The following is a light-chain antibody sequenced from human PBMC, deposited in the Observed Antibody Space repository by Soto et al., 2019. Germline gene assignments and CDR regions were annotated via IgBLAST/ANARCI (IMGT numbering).Light chain of an antibody. CDR2: AAS. Sequence: ELVMTHSPDTLSVSPWERATLLCRASQSVRNNLAWYQQKPGQAPRLLIYAASARATGIPTRFSGSGSGTEFTLTISSLQSEDLAVYYCQQYNNWPRTCGQGTKVDIK. CDR3: QQYNNWPRT. J-gene: IGKJ1*01. V-gene: IGKV3-15*01. CDR1: QSVRNN.